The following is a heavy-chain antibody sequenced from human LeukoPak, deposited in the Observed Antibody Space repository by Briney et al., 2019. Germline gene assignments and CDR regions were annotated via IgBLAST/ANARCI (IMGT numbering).Heavy chain of an antibody. D-gene: IGHD3-3*01. CDR2: IYYSGST. CDR1: GGSISSGSYY. J-gene: IGHJ6*03. V-gene: IGHV4-61*01. Sequence: SETLSLTCTVSGGSISSGSYYWSWIRQPPGKGLEWIGYIYYSGSTNYNPSLKSRVTISVDTSKNQFSLKLSSVTAADTAVYYCARASVLRFLEWPYYMDVWGKGTTVTVSS. CDR3: ARASVLRFLEWPYYMDV.